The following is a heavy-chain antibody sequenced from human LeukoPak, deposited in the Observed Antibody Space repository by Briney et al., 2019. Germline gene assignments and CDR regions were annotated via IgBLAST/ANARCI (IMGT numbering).Heavy chain of an antibody. J-gene: IGHJ4*02. D-gene: IGHD3-3*01. V-gene: IGHV1-8*01. CDR3: ASYYDFWSGYYGY. CDR2: MNPNSGNT. CDR1: GYTFTSYD. Sequence: ASVKVSCKAAGYTFTSYDINWVRQATGQGLEWMGWMNPNSGNTGYAQKFQGRVTMTRNTSISTAYMELSSLRSEDTAVYYCASYYDFWSGYYGYWGQGTLVTVSS.